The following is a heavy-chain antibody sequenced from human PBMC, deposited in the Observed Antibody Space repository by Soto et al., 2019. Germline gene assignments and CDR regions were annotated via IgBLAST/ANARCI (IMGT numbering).Heavy chain of an antibody. Sequence: SETLSLICAAYGGSCSGYYWSWIRQPPGKGLEWIGEINHSGSTNYNPSLKSRDTIKLRPSKNQFSLSRSNSSASDTAAYYCARGLRTDDCFAYWGQGTLGNVSS. V-gene: IGHV4-34*01. CDR1: GGSCSGYY. J-gene: IGHJ4*02. CDR3: ARGLRTDDCFAY. CDR2: INHSGST.